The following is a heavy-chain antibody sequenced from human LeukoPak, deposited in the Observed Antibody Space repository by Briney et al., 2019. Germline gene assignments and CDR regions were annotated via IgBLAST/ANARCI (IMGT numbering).Heavy chain of an antibody. D-gene: IGHD5-18*01. CDR2: ISWNSGSI. CDR1: GFTFDDYA. Sequence: GGSLRLSCAASGFTFDDYAMHWVRQAPGKGLEWVSGISWNSGSIGYADSVKGRFTISRDNAKNSLYLQMNSLRAEDTALYYCAKDMRYGYVVGPVAFDIWGQGTMVTVSS. J-gene: IGHJ3*02. V-gene: IGHV3-9*01. CDR3: AKDMRYGYVVGPVAFDI.